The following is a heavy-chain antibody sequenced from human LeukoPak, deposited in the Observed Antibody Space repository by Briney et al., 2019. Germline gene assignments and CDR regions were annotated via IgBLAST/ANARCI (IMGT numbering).Heavy chain of an antibody. Sequence: GGSLRLSCAASGFTFSSYSMNWVRQAPGKGLEWVSSISSSSSYIYYADSVKGRFTISRDNAKNSLYLQMNSLRAEDTAVYYCARGGSGEFYYYMDVWGKGTTVTISS. CDR1: GFTFSSYS. CDR3: ARGGSGEFYYYMDV. V-gene: IGHV3-21*01. D-gene: IGHD3-16*01. CDR2: ISSSSSYI. J-gene: IGHJ6*03.